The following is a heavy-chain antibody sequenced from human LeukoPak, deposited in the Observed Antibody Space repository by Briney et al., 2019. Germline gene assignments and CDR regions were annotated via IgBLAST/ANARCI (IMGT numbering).Heavy chain of an antibody. V-gene: IGHV4-39*01. CDR3: ARQQDGQLLRLYYYYYMDV. CDR2: IYYSGST. Sequence: SETLSLTCTVSGGSISSGSYYWGWIRQPPGKGLEWIGSIYYSGSTYYNPSLKSRVTISVDTSKNQFSLKLSSVTAADTAVYYCARQQDGQLLRLYYYYYMDVWGKGTTVTVSS. D-gene: IGHD2-2*01. CDR1: GGSISSGSYY. J-gene: IGHJ6*03.